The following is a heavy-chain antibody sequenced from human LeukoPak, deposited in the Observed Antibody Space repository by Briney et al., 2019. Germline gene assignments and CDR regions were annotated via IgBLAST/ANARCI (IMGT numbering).Heavy chain of an antibody. CDR3: AREYYYGSGNYYNRIDY. V-gene: IGHV1-2*02. CDR2: IDPNSGGT. J-gene: IGHJ4*02. Sequence: ASVKVSCKASGYTFTSYGISWVRQAPGQGLEWMGWIDPNSGGTNYAQKFQGRATMTRDTSISTAYMVLNRLRSDDTAVYYCAREYYYGSGNYYNRIDYWGQGTLVTVSS. CDR1: GYTFTSYG. D-gene: IGHD3-10*01.